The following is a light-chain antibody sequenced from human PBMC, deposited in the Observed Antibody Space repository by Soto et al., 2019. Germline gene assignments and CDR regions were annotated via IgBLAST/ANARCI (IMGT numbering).Light chain of an antibody. CDR3: QQANSFPPA. CDR2: AAS. CDR1: QGISSW. Sequence: DTQMTQSPSSVSASVGDRVTITCRASQGISSWLAWYQHKPGEAPKLLISAASTLQSGVPSRFSGSGSGTDFTLTISSLQPEDFATYFCQQANSFPPAFGPGTKVDIK. J-gene: IGKJ3*01. V-gene: IGKV1-12*01.